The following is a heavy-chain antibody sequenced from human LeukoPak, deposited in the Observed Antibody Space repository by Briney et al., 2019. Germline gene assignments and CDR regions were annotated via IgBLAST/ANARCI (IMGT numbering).Heavy chain of an antibody. CDR1: GDSVSNNDAA. CDR3: VRDTGYNYDY. J-gene: IGHJ4*02. D-gene: IGHD5-12*01. Sequence: SQTLSLTCVISGDSVSNNDAAWNWIRQSPSRGLEWLGRTYYRSRWYNDYAVSVKSRITINPDTSKNQFSLQLNSVTPEDTALYYCVRDTGYNYDYWGQGTLVTVSS. V-gene: IGHV6-1*01. CDR2: TYYRSRWYN.